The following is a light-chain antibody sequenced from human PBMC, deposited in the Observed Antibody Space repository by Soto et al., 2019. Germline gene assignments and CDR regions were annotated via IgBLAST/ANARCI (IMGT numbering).Light chain of an antibody. Sequence: QSVLTQPASVSGSPGQSITISCTGTSSDIGGYNYVSWYQQHPGKAPNLMIYDVNNRPSGVSNRFSGSKSGNTASLTISGLQAEDEADYYCSSYTSSSSLVVFGGGTKLTVL. CDR3: SSYTSSSSLVV. CDR2: DVN. J-gene: IGLJ2*01. V-gene: IGLV2-14*01. CDR1: SSDIGGYNY.